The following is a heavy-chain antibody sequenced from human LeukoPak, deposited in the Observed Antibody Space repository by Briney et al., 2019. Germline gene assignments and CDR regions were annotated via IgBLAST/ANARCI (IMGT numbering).Heavy chain of an antibody. CDR3: ARERKSSTSMDY. V-gene: IGHV3-74*01. J-gene: IGHJ4*02. CDR1: GFTFSSYW. D-gene: IGHD2-2*01. CDR2: INTDGSTI. Sequence: GGSLRLSCAPSGFTFSSYWLHWVRQAPGKGLVWVSRINTDGSTITYADSVKGRFTISRDNAKNTLYLQMNSLRGEDTAVYFCARERKSSTSMDYWGQGTLVTVSS.